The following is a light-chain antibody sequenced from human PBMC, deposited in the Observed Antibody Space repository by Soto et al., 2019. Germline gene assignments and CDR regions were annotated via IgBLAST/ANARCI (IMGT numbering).Light chain of an antibody. V-gene: IGLV2-14*01. Sequence: QSVLTQPASVSGSPGQSITISCTGSSSDVGGYNYVSWYQQHPGEAPKLMIYEVRNRPTGISNRFSGSKSGNTASLTISGLRAEDEADYYCSSYTSSNTPFVFGTGTNLTVL. CDR2: EVR. CDR3: SSYTSSNTPFV. J-gene: IGLJ1*01. CDR1: SSDVGGYNY.